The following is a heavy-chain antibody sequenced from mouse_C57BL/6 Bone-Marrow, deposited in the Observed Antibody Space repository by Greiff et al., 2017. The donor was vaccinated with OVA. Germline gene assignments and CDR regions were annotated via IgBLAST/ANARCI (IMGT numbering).Heavy chain of an antibody. CDR2: IYPGSGST. V-gene: IGHV1-55*01. J-gene: IGHJ3*01. Sequence: VQLQQPGAELVKPGASVKMSCKASGYTFTSYWITWVKQRPGQGLEWIGDIYPGSGSTNYNEKFKRKATLTVDTSSSTAYMQLSSLTSEDSAVYYCAREKAYYSNYGFAYWGQGTLVTFSA. CDR1: GYTFTSYW. D-gene: IGHD2-5*01. CDR3: AREKAYYSNYGFAY.